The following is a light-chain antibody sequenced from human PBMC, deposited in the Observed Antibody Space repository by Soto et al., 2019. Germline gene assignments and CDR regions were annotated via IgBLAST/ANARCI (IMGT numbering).Light chain of an antibody. Sequence: EIVLTQSPATLSLSPGERATLSCRASQGVSRSLAWYQQKPGQAPRLLIYDASNRATGIPARFSGSGSGTDFTLTISSLEPEDFAVYYCQQRSTWLTWMFGQGTKVEIK. CDR3: QQRSTWLTWM. CDR2: DAS. CDR1: QGVSRS. J-gene: IGKJ1*01. V-gene: IGKV3-11*01.